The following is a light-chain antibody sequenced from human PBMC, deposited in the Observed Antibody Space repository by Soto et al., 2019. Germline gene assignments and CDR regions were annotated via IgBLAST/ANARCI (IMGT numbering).Light chain of an antibody. V-gene: IGKV3-11*01. J-gene: IGKJ1*01. Sequence: IVLTQSPVTLALSPGESAALSCRASQSVSTSVALYQHKVGQAPRLFIYDASKRAPGIPPRFTGSGSGTAFTITISRLEPEAIAVYYGQVRDFLPSFGQGTKVEIK. CDR1: QSVSTS. CDR3: QVRDFLPS. CDR2: DAS.